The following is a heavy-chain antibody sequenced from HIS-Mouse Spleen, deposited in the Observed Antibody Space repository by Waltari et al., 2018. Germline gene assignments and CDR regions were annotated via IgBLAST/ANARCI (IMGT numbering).Heavy chain of an antibody. V-gene: IGHV4-34*01. Sequence: QVQLQQWGAGLLKPSETLSLTCAVYGGSFSGYYWSWIRQPPGKGLEWIGEINHSGSHNCNPTLKSRVTISVDTSKNQFSLKLSSGTAADTAVYYCARGGPGGYGSGSYYDYWGQGTLVTVSS. CDR2: INHSGSH. CDR1: GGSFSGYY. D-gene: IGHD3-10*01. J-gene: IGHJ4*02. CDR3: ARGGPGGYGSGSYYDY.